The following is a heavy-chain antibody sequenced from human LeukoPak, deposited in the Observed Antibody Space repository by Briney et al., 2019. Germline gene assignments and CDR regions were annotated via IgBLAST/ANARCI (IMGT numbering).Heavy chain of an antibody. CDR2: INPNSGGT. CDR3: ARSFNWNDPLNDAFDI. V-gene: IGHV1-2*02. CDR1: GYTFTGYY. Sequence: GSAVKVSCKASGYTFTGYYMHWVGQAPGQGLEWMGWINPNSGGTNYAQKFQGRVTMTLDTSISTAYMELIRLRSDDTAVYFCARSFNWNDPLNDAFDIWGQGTMVTVSS. J-gene: IGHJ3*02. D-gene: IGHD1-1*01.